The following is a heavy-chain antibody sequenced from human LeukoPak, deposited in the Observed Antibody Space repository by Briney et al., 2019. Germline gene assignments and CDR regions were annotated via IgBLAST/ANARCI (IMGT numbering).Heavy chain of an antibody. CDR1: GFTFSSYA. V-gene: IGHV3-30-3*01. CDR2: ISYDGSNK. D-gene: IGHD3-10*01. Sequence: GRSLRLSCAASGFTFSSYAMHWVRQAPGKGLEWVAVISYDGSNKYYADSVKGRFTISRDNSKNTLYLQMNSLRAEDTAVYYCASDYGILGSGAASDYWGQGTLVTVSS. J-gene: IGHJ4*02. CDR3: ASDYGILGSGAASDY.